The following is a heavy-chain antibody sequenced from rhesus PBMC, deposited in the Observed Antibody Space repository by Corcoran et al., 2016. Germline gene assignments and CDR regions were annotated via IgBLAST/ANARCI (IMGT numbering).Heavy chain of an antibody. V-gene: IGHV4-122*02. Sequence: QVQLQESGPGLVKPSETLSLTCAVSGGSISSGYYYWSWIRQPPGKGLEWIGYITYSGNTSNNPSLNSRVTISRDTSKNQFSLKLSSVNAADTAVYYCARAYSWNTPPGGYFEFWGQGALVTVSS. D-gene: IGHD1-20*01. CDR2: ITYSGNT. CDR3: ARAYSWNTPPGGYFEF. J-gene: IGHJ1*01. CDR1: GGSISSGYYY.